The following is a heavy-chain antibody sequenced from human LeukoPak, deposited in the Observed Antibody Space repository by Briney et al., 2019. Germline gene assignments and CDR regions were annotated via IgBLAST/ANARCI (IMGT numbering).Heavy chain of an antibody. D-gene: IGHD6-19*01. Sequence: PGGSLRLSCAASGFTFSSYAMSWVRQAPGKGLEWVSAISGSGGSTYYADSVKGRFTISRDNSKNTLYLQMNSLRAEDTAVYYCAKDYPPSPIAVAGALDYWGQGTLVTVSS. V-gene: IGHV3-23*01. CDR2: ISGSGGST. J-gene: IGHJ4*02. CDR1: GFTFSSYA. CDR3: AKDYPPSPIAVAGALDY.